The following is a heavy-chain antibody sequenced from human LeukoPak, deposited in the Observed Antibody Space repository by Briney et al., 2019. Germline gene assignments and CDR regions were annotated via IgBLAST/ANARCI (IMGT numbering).Heavy chain of an antibody. J-gene: IGHJ4*02. CDR1: GGTFTSYA. CDR2: IIPIFGIA. Sequence: SVKVSCKASGGTFTSYAISWVRQAPGQGLEWMGRIIPIFGIANYAQKFQGRVTITADKSTSTAYMELSSLRSEDRAVYYCARVSWSDILTSADFDYWGQGTLVTVSS. V-gene: IGHV1-69*04. CDR3: ARVSWSDILTSADFDY. D-gene: IGHD3-9*01.